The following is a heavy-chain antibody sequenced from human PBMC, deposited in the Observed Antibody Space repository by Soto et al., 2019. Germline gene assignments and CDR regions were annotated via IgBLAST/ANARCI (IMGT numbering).Heavy chain of an antibody. D-gene: IGHD5-18*01. J-gene: IGHJ4*02. CDR2: ISGSDGRT. CDR1: GFTFSSYA. Sequence: GGSLRLACAASGFTFSSYAMSWVRQAPGKGLEWVSTISGSDGRTYSTDSVKGRFTISRDNSRNTAYLQMNSLRVEDTAVYYCAKGVSQYTPLALFDYWGRGTLVTVSS. CDR3: AKGVSQYTPLALFDY. V-gene: IGHV3-23*01.